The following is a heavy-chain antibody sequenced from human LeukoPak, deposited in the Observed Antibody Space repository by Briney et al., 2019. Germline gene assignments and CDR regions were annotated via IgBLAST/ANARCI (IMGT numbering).Heavy chain of an antibody. CDR3: ARDWESLTGYFSVNWFDP. J-gene: IGHJ5*02. CDR2: IYTSGST. V-gene: IGHV4-4*07. Sequence: SEALSLTCTVSGGSISSYYWSWIRQPAGKGLEWIGRIYTSGSTNYNPSLKSRVTMSVDTSKNQFSLKLSSVTAADTAVYYCARDWESLTGYFSVNWFDPWGQGTLVTVSS. CDR1: GGSISSYY. D-gene: IGHD3-9*01.